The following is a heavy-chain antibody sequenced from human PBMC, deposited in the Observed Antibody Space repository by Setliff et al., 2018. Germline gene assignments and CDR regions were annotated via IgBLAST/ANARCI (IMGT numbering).Heavy chain of an antibody. Sequence: GGSLRLSCAASGFTFSSFPMNWVRQAPGKGLQWVSYISGSGNTIYYADSVKGRFTISRDNAKKSLYLQMSSLRAEDTAVYYCAKGGLTRDYWGQGTLVTVS. CDR1: GFTFSSFP. J-gene: IGHJ4*02. D-gene: IGHD7-27*01. CDR2: ISGSGNTI. CDR3: AKGGLTRDY. V-gene: IGHV3-48*04.